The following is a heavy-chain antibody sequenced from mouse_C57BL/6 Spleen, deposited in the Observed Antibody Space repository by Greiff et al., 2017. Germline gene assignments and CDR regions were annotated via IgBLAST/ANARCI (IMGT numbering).Heavy chain of an antibody. Sequence: QVQLKQSGPELVKPGASVKISCKASGYSFTSYYIHWVKQRPGQGLEWIGWIYPGSGNTKYNEKFKGKATLTADTSSSTAYMQLSSLTSEDSAFYYCARERGYDGYYAMDYWGQGTSVTVSS. CDR2: IYPGSGNT. CDR3: ARERGYDGYYAMDY. D-gene: IGHD2-2*01. CDR1: GYSFTSYY. J-gene: IGHJ4*01. V-gene: IGHV1-66*01.